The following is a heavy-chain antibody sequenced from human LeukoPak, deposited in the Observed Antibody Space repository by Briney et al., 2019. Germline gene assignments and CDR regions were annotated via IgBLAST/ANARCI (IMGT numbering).Heavy chain of an antibody. CDR1: GGSISSYY. CDR2: IYYSGST. V-gene: IGHV4-59*12. Sequence: SETLSLTCTVSGGSISSYYWSWIRQPPGKGLEWIGYIYYSGSTYYNPSLKSRVTISVDTSKNQFSLKLSSVTAADTAVYYCARDLAAAGRFDYWGQGTLVTVSS. D-gene: IGHD6-13*01. CDR3: ARDLAAAGRFDY. J-gene: IGHJ4*02.